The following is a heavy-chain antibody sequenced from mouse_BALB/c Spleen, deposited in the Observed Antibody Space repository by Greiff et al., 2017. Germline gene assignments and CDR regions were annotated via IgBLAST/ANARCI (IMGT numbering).Heavy chain of an antibody. Sequence: QVQLQQPGAELVRPGASVKLSCKASGYSFTSYWMNWVKQRPGQGLEWIGMIHPSDSDTRLNQKFKDKATLTVDKSSSTAYMQLSSPTSEDSAVYYCARSLITSVVARRWYFDVWGAGTTVTVSA. CDR3: ARSLITSVVARRWYFDV. CDR2: IHPSDSDT. D-gene: IGHD1-1*01. V-gene: IGHV1-74*01. J-gene: IGHJ1*01. CDR1: GYSFTSYW.